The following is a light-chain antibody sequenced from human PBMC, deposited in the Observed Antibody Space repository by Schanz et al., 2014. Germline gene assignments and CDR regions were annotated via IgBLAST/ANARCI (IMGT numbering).Light chain of an antibody. CDR2: HAS. J-gene: IGKJ1*01. Sequence: VMTQSPATLSVSPGESATLSCRASQSVSTYLAWYQQKPGQAPRLLIYHASNRATGIPARFSGSGSGTDFTLTISSLEPEDFAVYYCQQYKNWPPWTFGQGTKVEIK. V-gene: IGKV3-11*01. CDR1: QSVSTY. CDR3: QQYKNWPPWT.